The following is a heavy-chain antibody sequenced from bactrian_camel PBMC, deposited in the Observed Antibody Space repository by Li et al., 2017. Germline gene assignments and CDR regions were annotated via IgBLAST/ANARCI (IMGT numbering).Heavy chain of an antibody. Sequence: HVQLVESGGGSVQAGGSLRLSCVASHAMYTMGWFRQAPGKEREGVAAIAGGDGSTYYADSVKGRFTISRDNAKNTLYLQMNGLKSEDTALYYCARHNRAADWGQGTQVTVS. CDR1: HAMYT. CDR3: ARHNRAAD. V-gene: IGHV3S54*01. CDR2: IAGGDGST. J-gene: IGHJ4*01.